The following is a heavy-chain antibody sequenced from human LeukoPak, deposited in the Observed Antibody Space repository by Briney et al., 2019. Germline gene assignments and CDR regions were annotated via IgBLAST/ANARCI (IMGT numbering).Heavy chain of an antibody. J-gene: IGHJ6*03. CDR1: GFTYSNYW. Sequence: PGGSLRLSCVGSGFTYSNYWMHWVRQAPGKGLEWVSGISWNSGSIGYADSVKGRFTISRDNAKNSLYLQMNSLRAEDTALYYCAKDRTDCSGGSCYSLYYYYYMDVWGKGTTVTVSS. V-gene: IGHV3-9*01. CDR2: ISWNSGSI. CDR3: AKDRTDCSGGSCYSLYYYYYMDV. D-gene: IGHD2-15*01.